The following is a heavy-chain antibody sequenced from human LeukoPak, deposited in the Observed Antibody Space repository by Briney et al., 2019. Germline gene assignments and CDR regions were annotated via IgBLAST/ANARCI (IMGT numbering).Heavy chain of an antibody. J-gene: IGHJ4*02. D-gene: IGHD2-2*01. CDR1: GFTFSSYW. CDR3: ARDSSVIVVVPTAVDY. CDR2: IRYDGSNK. Sequence: PGGSLRLSCAASGFTFSSYWMSWVRQAPGKGLEWVAFIRYDGSNKYYADSVKGRFTISRDNSKNTLSLQMNSLRVEDTAVYYCARDSSVIVVVPTAVDYWGQGTLVTVSS. V-gene: IGHV3-30*02.